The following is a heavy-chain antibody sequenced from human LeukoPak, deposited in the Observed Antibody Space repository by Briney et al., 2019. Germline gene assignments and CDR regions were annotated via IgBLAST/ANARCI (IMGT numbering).Heavy chain of an antibody. D-gene: IGHD3-22*01. CDR1: GFTFSSYG. Sequence: GGSLRLSCAASGFTFSSYGMHWVRQAPGKGLEWVAFIRYDGSNKYYTDSVKGRFTISRDNSKNTLYLQMNSLRAEDTAVYYCAKDLYYYDSSGYYWGQGTLVTVPS. J-gene: IGHJ4*02. CDR3: AKDLYYYDSSGYY. V-gene: IGHV3-30*02. CDR2: IRYDGSNK.